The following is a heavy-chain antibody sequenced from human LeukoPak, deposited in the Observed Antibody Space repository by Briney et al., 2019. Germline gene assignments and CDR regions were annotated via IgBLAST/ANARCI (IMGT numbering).Heavy chain of an antibody. D-gene: IGHD6-25*01. CDR1: GFTFSSYS. V-gene: IGHV3-21*01. Sequence: GGSLRLSCAASGFTFSSYSMNWVRQASGKGLEWVSSISSSSSYVYYADSVKGRFTISRDNAKNSLYLQMNSLRAEDTAVYYCARDQRLPVTDAFDIWGQGTMVTVSS. CDR3: ARDQRLPVTDAFDI. CDR2: ISSSSSYV. J-gene: IGHJ3*02.